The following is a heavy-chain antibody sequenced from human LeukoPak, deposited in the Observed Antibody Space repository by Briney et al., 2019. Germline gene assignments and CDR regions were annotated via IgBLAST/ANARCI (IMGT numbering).Heavy chain of an antibody. CDR3: ARRLLWFGYNPNWFDP. D-gene: IGHD3-10*01. CDR1: GGSFSGYY. CDR2: INHSGST. Sequence: PSETLSLTCAVSGGSFSGYYWSWIRQPPGKGLGWIGEINHSGSTNYNPSLKSRVTISVDTSKNQFSLKLSSVTAADTAVYYCARRLLWFGYNPNWFDPWGQGTLVTVSS. V-gene: IGHV4-34*01. J-gene: IGHJ5*02.